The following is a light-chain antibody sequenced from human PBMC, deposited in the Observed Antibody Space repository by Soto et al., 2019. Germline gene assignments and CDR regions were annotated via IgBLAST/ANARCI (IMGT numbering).Light chain of an antibody. CDR1: QSVSNDY. V-gene: IGKV3-20*01. Sequence: EMVLTQSPGTLSLSPGDRATLSCRASQSVSNDYLAWFQQKPGQTPRLLIYSVSSRATGIPDRFSGSGSGTDFTLTINSPQSEDFAVYYCQQYNNWRTFGQGTKVDI. CDR2: SVS. J-gene: IGKJ1*01. CDR3: QQYNNWRT.